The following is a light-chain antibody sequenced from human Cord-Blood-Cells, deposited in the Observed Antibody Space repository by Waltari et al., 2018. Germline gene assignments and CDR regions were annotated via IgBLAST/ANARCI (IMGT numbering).Light chain of an antibody. J-gene: IGLJ3*02. CDR1: PGYVGGLNI. Sequence: LTQPAPRLGFPGPSIPTPCPGTPGYVGGLNIFPWYQQHPGKAPKLMIYDVSNRPSGVSNRFSGSKSGNTASLTISGLQAEDEADYYCSSYTSSSTWVFGGGTKLTVL. V-gene: IGLV2-14*03. CDR2: DVS. CDR3: SSYTSSSTWV.